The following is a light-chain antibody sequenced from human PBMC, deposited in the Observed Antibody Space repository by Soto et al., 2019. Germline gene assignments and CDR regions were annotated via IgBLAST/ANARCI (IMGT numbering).Light chain of an antibody. CDR2: GAS. J-gene: IGKJ1*01. CDR1: QSASGN. V-gene: IGKV3-15*01. CDR3: LQYNNWPRT. Sequence: EIVMTQSPATLSVSPGERATLACRASQSASGNLAWYQQKPGQAPRLLIYGASTRATGIPARFSGSGSGTEFTLTISRLQHEDFAVYYCLQYNNWPRTFGQGTKVDIK.